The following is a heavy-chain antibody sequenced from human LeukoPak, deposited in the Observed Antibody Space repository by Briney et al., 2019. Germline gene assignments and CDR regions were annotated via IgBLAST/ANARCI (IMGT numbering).Heavy chain of an antibody. D-gene: IGHD2/OR15-2a*01. CDR2: IYSGGST. CDR3: ARDTWAYYMDV. Sequence: GGSLRLSCAASGFTVTSNYMSRVRQAPGKGLGWVSVIYSGGSTYYADSVKGRFTIYRDNSKNTLYLQMNSLRAEDTAVYYCARDTWAYYMDVWGKGTTVTISS. CDR1: GFTVTSNY. J-gene: IGHJ6*03. V-gene: IGHV3-53*01.